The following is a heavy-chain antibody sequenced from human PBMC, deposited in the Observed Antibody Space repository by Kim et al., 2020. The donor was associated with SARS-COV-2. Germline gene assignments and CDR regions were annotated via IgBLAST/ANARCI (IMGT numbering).Heavy chain of an antibody. CDR2: INHSGST. CDR1: GGSFSGYY. V-gene: IGHV4-34*01. Sequence: SETLSLTCAVYGGSFSGYYWSWIRQPPGKGLEWIGEINHSGSTNYNPSLKSRVTISVDTSKNQFSLKLSSVTAADTAVYYCARGDIVVVPAAMGIFDYWGQGTLVTVSS. CDR3: ARGDIVVVPAAMGIFDY. D-gene: IGHD2-2*01. J-gene: IGHJ4*02.